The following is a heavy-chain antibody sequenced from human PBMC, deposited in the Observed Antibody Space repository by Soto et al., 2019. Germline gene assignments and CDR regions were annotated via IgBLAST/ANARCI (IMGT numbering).Heavy chain of an antibody. J-gene: IGHJ4*02. CDR2: IKQDGSEK. V-gene: IGHV3-7*01. Sequence: DVQLVESGGGLVQPGGSLRLSCEASGFTFSGYWMSWVRQAPGKGLEWVANIKQDGSEKYYVDSVKGRFTISRDNAKNSLNQQMNSLSDEDTVIYYCARSSGGWGTTLYFDSWGQGTLVTVSS. D-gene: IGHD2-2*01. CDR1: GFTFSGYW. CDR3: ARSSGGWGTTLYFDS.